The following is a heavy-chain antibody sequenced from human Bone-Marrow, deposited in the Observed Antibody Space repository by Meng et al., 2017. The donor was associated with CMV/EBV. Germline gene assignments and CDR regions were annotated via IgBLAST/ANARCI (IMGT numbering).Heavy chain of an antibody. CDR2: ISSSSSYI. J-gene: IGHJ4*02. V-gene: IGHV3-21*01. CDR1: GFTFSSYA. D-gene: IGHD4-23*01. CDR3: ARHPMTTVVTLNFDY. Sequence: GGSLRLSCAASGFTFSSYAMSWVRQAPGKGLEWVSSISSSSSYIYYADSVKGRFTISRDNAKNSLYLQMNSLRAEDTAVYYCARHPMTTVVTLNFDYWGQGTLVTVSS.